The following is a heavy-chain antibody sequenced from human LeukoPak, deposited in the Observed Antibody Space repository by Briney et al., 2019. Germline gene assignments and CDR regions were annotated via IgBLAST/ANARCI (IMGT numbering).Heavy chain of an antibody. V-gene: IGHV4-61*08. CDR2: VYYSGST. Sequence: PSETLSLTCAVSGGSISSGGYSCSCSRQPPGKGLEWMGYVYYSGSTNYNPSLKSRVTLSLDTSKNQFSLKMSSVTAADTALYYCARETPRLHGAMDVWGKGTTATLS. CDR3: ARETPRLHGAMDV. CDR1: GGSISSGGYS. D-gene: IGHD5-24*01. J-gene: IGHJ6*03.